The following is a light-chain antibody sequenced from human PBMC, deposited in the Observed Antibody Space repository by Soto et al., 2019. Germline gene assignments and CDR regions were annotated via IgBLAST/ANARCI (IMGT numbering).Light chain of an antibody. V-gene: IGKV3-15*01. CDR3: QQYNNWWT. Sequence: EIVLTQSPGTLSLSPGERATLSCRASQSVSSSYLAWYQQKPGQAPRLLIYAASTRATGIPARFSGSGSGTEFTLTISGLQSEDFAVYYCQQYNNWWTFGQGTKVDIK. CDR2: AAS. J-gene: IGKJ1*01. CDR1: QSVSSSY.